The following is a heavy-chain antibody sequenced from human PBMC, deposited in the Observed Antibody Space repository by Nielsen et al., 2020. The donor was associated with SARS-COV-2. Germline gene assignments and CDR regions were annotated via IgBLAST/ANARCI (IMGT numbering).Heavy chain of an antibody. V-gene: IGHV3-23*01. J-gene: IGHJ4*02. CDR1: GFTFSSYA. Sequence: GGSLRLSCAASGFTFSSYAMSWARQAPGKGLEWVSAISGSGGSTYYADSVKGRFTISRDNSKNTLYLQMNSPRAEDAAVYYCAKSGRWFGELLFLDYWGQGTLVTVSS. CDR3: AKSGRWFGELLFLDY. D-gene: IGHD3-10*01. CDR2: ISGSGGST.